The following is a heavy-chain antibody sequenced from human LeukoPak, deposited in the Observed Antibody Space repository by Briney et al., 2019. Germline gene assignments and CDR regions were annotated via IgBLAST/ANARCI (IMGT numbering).Heavy chain of an antibody. V-gene: IGHV3-7*03. CDR3: AKDDIVVVPAATGFDY. CDR1: GFTFSSYW. Sequence: GGSLRLSCAASGFTFSSYWMSWVRQAPGKGLEWVAIIKQDGSEKYYVDSVKGRFTISRDNSKNTLYLQMNSLRAEDTAVYYCAKDDIVVVPAATGFDYWGQGTLVTVSS. D-gene: IGHD2-2*01. CDR2: IKQDGSEK. J-gene: IGHJ4*02.